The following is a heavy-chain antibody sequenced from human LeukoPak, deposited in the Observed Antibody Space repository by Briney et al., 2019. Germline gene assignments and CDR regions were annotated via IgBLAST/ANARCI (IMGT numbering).Heavy chain of an antibody. CDR3: ARDGSGTNRRYFDY. Sequence: RSGGSLRLSCAASGFTFSSYEMNWVRQAPGKVLEWVSYISSSGSTIYYADSVKGRFTISRDNAKNSLYLQMNSLRAEDTAVYYCARDGSGTNRRYFDYWGQGTLVTVSS. D-gene: IGHD3-10*01. CDR2: ISSSGSTI. V-gene: IGHV3-48*03. J-gene: IGHJ4*02. CDR1: GFTFSSYE.